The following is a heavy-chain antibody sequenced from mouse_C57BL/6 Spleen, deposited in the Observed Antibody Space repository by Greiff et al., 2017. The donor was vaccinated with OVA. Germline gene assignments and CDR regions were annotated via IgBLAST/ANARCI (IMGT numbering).Heavy chain of an antibody. CDR3: ARHREGFAY. J-gene: IGHJ3*01. CDR2: ISSGGSYT. CDR1: GFTFSSYG. V-gene: IGHV5-6*01. Sequence: EVQLQESGGDLVKPGGSLKLSCAASGFTFSSYGMSWVRQTPDKRLEWVATISSGGSYTYYPDSVKGRFTISRDNAKNTLYLQMSSLKSEDTAMYYCARHREGFAYWGQGTLVTVSA. D-gene: IGHD3-1*01.